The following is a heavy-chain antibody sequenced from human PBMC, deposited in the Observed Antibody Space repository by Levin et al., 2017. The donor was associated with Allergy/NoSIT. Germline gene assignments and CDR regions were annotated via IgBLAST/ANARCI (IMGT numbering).Heavy chain of an antibody. Sequence: SETLSLTCTVSGGSISKYYWSWIRQPPRKGLECIGYIYYSGSTNYNPSLKSRVTISVDTSKNQFSLKLNSVTAADTAVYYCARRYSSGWVFDYWGQGTLVTVSS. CDR2: IYYSGST. CDR1: GGSISKYY. V-gene: IGHV4-59*08. D-gene: IGHD6-19*01. J-gene: IGHJ4*02. CDR3: ARRYSSGWVFDY.